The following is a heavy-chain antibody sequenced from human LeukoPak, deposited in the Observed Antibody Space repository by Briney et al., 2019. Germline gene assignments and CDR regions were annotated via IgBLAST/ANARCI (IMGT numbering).Heavy chain of an antibody. CDR3: ARLDSYGDYITQNYYYYYMDV. V-gene: IGHV4-59*08. Sequence: SETLSLTCTVSGGSINSYYWSWIRQPPGKGLKWIGYIYYSGSTNYNPSLKSRVTISVDTSKNQFSLKLSSVTAADTAVYYCARLDSYGDYITQNYYYYYMDVWGKGTTVTISS. CDR1: GGSINSYY. CDR2: IYYSGST. J-gene: IGHJ6*03. D-gene: IGHD4-17*01.